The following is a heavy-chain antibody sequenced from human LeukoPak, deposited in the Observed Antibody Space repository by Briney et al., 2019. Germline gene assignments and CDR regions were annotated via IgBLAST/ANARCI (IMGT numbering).Heavy chain of an antibody. CDR1: GFTFSSYA. V-gene: IGHV3-23*01. CDR2: ISGSGGST. CDR3: AIRGYYDTSYSYYYHALDV. D-gene: IGHD3-22*01. Sequence: PGGSLRLSCAASGFTFSSYAMRWVRQAPGKGLEWVSAISGSGGSTYYADSVKGRFTISRDNSKNTLYLQMNSLRDEDTGVYYCAIRGYYDTSYSYYYHALDVWGQGTTVTVSS. J-gene: IGHJ6*02.